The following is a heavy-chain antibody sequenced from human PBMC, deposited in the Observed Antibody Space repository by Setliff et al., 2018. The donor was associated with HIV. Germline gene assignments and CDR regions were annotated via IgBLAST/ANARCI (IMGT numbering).Heavy chain of an antibody. J-gene: IGHJ4*02. D-gene: IGHD3-3*01. V-gene: IGHV4-61*02. CDR3: AGSWSGYPLSFGY. Sequence: SETLSLTCTVSGGSISSGSYYWTWIRQPAGKGLEWIGRIYTSGSTNYNPSLKIRVTISVDTSKNQFSLKLSSLTAADTAVYYCAGSWSGYPLSFGYWGQGTLVTVSS. CDR1: GGSISSGSYY. CDR2: IYTSGST.